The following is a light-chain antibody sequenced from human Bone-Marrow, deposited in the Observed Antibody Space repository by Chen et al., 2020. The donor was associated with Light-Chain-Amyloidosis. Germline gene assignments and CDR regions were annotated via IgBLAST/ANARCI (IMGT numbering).Light chain of an antibody. Sequence: EIVMTQSPATLSVSPGESATLSCRASQNINNNFAWYQQKPGQAPRLLMHGASTRATGIPARFSGRGSGTEFTLAINSLQPEDFAVYYCQQRNNWPLTFGGGTKVEI. CDR1: QNINNN. J-gene: IGKJ4*01. V-gene: IGKV3-15*01. CDR2: GAS. CDR3: QQRNNWPLT.